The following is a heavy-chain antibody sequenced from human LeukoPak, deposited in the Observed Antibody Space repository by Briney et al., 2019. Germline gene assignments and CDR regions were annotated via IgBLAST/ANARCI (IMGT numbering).Heavy chain of an antibody. CDR2: SYSGGST. D-gene: IGHD2-15*01. Sequence: PGGSLRLSCAASGFTVSSNRMSWVRQAPGKGLEWVSVSYSGGSTYYADSVKGRLTISRDNYKNTRYLQMNSLSDEDTAVYYCASECSGGSSPPCGDYWGQGTLVTVSS. V-gene: IGHV3-53*01. CDR1: GFTVSSNR. J-gene: IGHJ4*02. CDR3: ASECSGGSSPPCGDY.